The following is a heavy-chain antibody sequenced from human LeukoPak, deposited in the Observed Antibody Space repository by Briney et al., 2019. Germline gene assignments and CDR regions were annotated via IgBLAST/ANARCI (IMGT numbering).Heavy chain of an antibody. V-gene: IGHV2-70*11. Sequence: SGPALVKPTHTFTLTYTFSRFALSTSELAVSWIRQTPGKALEWLARIDWNDDKYYSTSLRTRLTISKGTSKNQVVLTMTNMDPVDTATYYCARTIVRSETGRIELDYWGQGTLVTVSS. CDR3: ARTIVRSETGRIELDY. J-gene: IGHJ4*02. CDR2: IDWNDDK. D-gene: IGHD2-8*01. CDR1: RFALSTSELA.